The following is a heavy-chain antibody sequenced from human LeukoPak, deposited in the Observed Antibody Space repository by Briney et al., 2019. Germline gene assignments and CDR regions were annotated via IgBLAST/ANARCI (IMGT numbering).Heavy chain of an antibody. CDR3: ARGRDNLDY. CDR2: MFSSGTT. D-gene: IGHD2-15*01. J-gene: IGHJ4*02. CDR1: GASIGGYS. V-gene: IGHV4-59*01. Sequence: PSETLSLTCTVSGASIGGYSWSWVRQTPGKRLEWIAYMFSSGTTKYSPSLKSRVTISLDTSKNQVSLNLRTVTAADTAMYYCARGRDNLDYSGQGIHVTVSS.